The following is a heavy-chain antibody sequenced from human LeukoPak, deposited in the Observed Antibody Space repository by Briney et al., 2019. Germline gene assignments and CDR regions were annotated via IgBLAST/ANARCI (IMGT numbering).Heavy chain of an antibody. V-gene: IGHV1-2*02. D-gene: IGHD2-15*01. CDR3: AAGGSWFDP. J-gene: IGHJ5*02. CDR1: GYTFTGYY. CDR2: INPNSGGT. Sequence: GASVKVSCKASGYTFTGYYMRWVRQAPGQGLEWVGWINPNSGGTNYAQKFQERVTITRDTSTSTAYMELSSLRSEDTAVYYCAAGGSWFDPWGQGTLVTVSS.